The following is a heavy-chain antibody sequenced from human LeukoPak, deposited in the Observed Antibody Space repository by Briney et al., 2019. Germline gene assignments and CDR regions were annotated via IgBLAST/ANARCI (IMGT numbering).Heavy chain of an antibody. J-gene: IGHJ6*02. Sequence: GASVKVSCKASGYTFTGCYMHWVRQAPGQGLEWMGWINPNSGGTNYAQEFQGRGTMTRDTAISKAYMELSRLRTDDSAVYYCARPQCSGGSCYSGMWYYDYGTDVWGQGTTVTVSS. CDR3: ARPQCSGGSCYSGMWYYDYGTDV. CDR2: INPNSGGT. D-gene: IGHD2-15*01. V-gene: IGHV1-2*02. CDR1: GYTFTGCY.